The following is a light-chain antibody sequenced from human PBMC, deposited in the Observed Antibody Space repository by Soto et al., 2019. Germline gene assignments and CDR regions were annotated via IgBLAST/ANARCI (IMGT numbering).Light chain of an antibody. CDR2: WSS. J-gene: IGKJ1*01. CDR3: QQSYSTPPT. V-gene: IGKV4-1*01. Sequence: DIVMTQSPASLAVSLGERATINCKSSQSVLYSSNNKNFLAWYQQKPGQPPKLLIYWSSTRESGVPDRFSGSGFGTDVTLTISSLQAEDVAVYYCQQSYSTPPTFGQGTKVEI. CDR1: QSVLYSSNNKNF.